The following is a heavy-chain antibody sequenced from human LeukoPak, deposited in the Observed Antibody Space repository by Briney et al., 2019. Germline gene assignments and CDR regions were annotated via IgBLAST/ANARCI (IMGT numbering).Heavy chain of an antibody. D-gene: IGHD1-26*01. CDR3: ARKLRLGGNWFDP. CDR1: GGTFTSYA. Sequence: SVKVSCRTSGGTFTSYAITWVRQAPGQGLEWMGKIIPISGTTNYAQKFQGRVTFTADESTSTAYMELSSLRSEDTALYYCARKLRLGGNWFDPWGQGTLVTVSS. J-gene: IGHJ5*02. V-gene: IGHV1-69*15. CDR2: IIPISGTT.